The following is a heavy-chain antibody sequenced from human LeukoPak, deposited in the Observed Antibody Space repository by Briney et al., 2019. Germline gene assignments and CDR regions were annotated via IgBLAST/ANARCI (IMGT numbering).Heavy chain of an antibody. Sequence: SVKVSCKASGYTFTAYYMHWVRQAPGQGLEWMGGIIPIFGTANYAQKFQGRVTITADESTSTAYMELSSLRSEDTAVYYCARASSRLRYFDCFDYWGQGTLVTVSS. CDR1: GYTFTAYY. V-gene: IGHV1-69*13. CDR3: ARASSRLRYFDCFDY. D-gene: IGHD3-9*01. CDR2: IIPIFGTA. J-gene: IGHJ4*02.